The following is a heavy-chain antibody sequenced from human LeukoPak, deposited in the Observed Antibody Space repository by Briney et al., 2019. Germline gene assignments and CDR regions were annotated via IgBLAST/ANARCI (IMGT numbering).Heavy chain of an antibody. V-gene: IGHV3-23*01. Sequence: PGGSLRLSCAASGFTVSSNYMSWVRQAPGKGLEWVSAISGSGGSTYYADSVKGRFTISRDNSKNTLYLQMNSLRAEDTAVYYCANPRVGELLSNDAFDIWGQGTMVTVSS. CDR2: ISGSGGST. J-gene: IGHJ3*02. CDR3: ANPRVGELLSNDAFDI. D-gene: IGHD1-26*01. CDR1: GFTVSSNY.